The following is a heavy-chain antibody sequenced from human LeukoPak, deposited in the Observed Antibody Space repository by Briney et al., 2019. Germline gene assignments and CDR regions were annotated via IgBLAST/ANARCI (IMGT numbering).Heavy chain of an antibody. D-gene: IGHD3-9*01. Sequence: GASLRLSCVASGFTFSNYAMSWVRQAPGKGLEWVSAISGSGTNRYYADSLKGRFTTSRDNSKNTVFLQMNSLRHEDTAIYYCVIWGDYDVLTGYYVPDYWGQGTLVTVSS. V-gene: IGHV3-23*01. CDR1: GFTFSNYA. CDR3: VIWGDYDVLTGYYVPDY. J-gene: IGHJ4*02. CDR2: ISGSGTNR.